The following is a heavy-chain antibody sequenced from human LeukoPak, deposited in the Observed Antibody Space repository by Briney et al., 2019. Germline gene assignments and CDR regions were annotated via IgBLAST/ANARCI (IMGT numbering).Heavy chain of an antibody. CDR2: INSGGGTT. Sequence: PGGSLRLSCAASGFTFSIYSMNWVLQAPGKGLEWISYINSGGGTTYYADSVKGRFTISRDNAKNSLYLQMNSLRAEDTAVYYCTKEVRFQIDYWGQGTLVTVSA. V-gene: IGHV3-48*01. CDR3: TKEVRFQIDY. D-gene: IGHD3-3*01. CDR1: GFTFSIYS. J-gene: IGHJ4*02.